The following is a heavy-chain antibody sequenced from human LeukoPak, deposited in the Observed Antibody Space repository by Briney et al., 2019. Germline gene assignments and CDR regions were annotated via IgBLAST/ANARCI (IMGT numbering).Heavy chain of an antibody. J-gene: IGHJ6*03. V-gene: IGHV4-61*10. CDR3: ARDYPGAASTGYYYYYYMDV. D-gene: IGHD6-13*01. CDR2: INHSGST. Sequence: SETLSLTCTVSGGSISSGSYYWSWIRQPAGKGLEWIGEINHSGSTNYNPSLKSRVTISVDTSKNQFSLKLSSVTAADTAVYYCARDYPGAASTGYYYYYYMDVWGKGTTVTVSS. CDR1: GGSISSGSYY.